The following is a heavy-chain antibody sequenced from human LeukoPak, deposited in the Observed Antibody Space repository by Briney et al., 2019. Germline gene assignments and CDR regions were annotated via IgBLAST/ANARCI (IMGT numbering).Heavy chain of an antibody. CDR3: ARGTPSSSGWLYYGMDV. D-gene: IGHD6-19*01. CDR1: GFTFSSYA. CDR2: ISYDGSNK. J-gene: IGHJ6*02. V-gene: IGHV3-30-3*01. Sequence: RPGGSLRLSCAASGFTFSSYAMHWVRQAPGKGLEWVAVISYDGSNKYYADSVKGRFTISRDNSKNTLYLQMNSLRAEDTAVYYCARGTPSSSGWLYYGMDVWGQGTTVTVSS.